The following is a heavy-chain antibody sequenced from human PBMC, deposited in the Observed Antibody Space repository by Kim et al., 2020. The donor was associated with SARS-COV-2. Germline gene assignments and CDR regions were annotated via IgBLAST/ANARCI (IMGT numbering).Heavy chain of an antibody. J-gene: IGHJ6*02. CDR1: GGSFSGYY. CDR3: ARDRFLEWLLYGYYYYGMDV. V-gene: IGHV4-34*01. CDR2: INHSGST. Sequence: SETLSLTCAVYGGSFSGYYWSWIRQPPGKGLEWIGEINHSGSTNYNPSLKSRVTISVDTSKNQFSLKLSSVTAADTAVYYCARDRFLEWLLYGYYYYGMDVWGQGTTVTVSS. D-gene: IGHD3-3*01.